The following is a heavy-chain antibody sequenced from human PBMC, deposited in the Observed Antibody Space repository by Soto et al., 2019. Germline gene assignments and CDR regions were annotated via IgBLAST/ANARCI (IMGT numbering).Heavy chain of an antibody. V-gene: IGHV4-4*07. CDR1: GGSISSYY. D-gene: IGHD3-10*01. CDR3: ARSCGFGEQNWFDP. J-gene: IGHJ5*02. CDR2: IYTSGST. Sequence: QVQLQESGPGLVKPSETLSLTCTVSGGSISSYYWSWIRQPAGKGLEWIGRIYTSGSTNYNPSLKSRVTMSLDTSKIQFSLKLSYVTAADTAVYYCARSCGFGEQNWFDPWGQGTLVTVSS.